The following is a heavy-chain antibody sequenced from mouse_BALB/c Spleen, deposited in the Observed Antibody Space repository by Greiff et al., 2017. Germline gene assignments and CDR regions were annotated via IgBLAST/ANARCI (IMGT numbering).Heavy chain of an antibody. D-gene: IGHD1-2*01. CDR2: IYPGNGDT. V-gene: IGHV1-12*01. J-gene: IGHJ3*01. CDR3: ARGATAASWLAY. CDR1: GYTFTSYY. Sequence: QVQLQQPGAELVKPGASVKMSCKASGYTFTSYYMHWVKQTPGQGLEWIGVIYPGNGDTSYNQKFKGKATLTADKSSSTAYMQLSSLTSEDSAVYYCARGATAASWLAYWGQGTLVTVSA.